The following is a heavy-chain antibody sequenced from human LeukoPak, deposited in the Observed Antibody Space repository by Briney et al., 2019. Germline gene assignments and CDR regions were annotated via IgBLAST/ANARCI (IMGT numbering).Heavy chain of an antibody. CDR2: ITTNTGNP. D-gene: IGHD5-24*01. V-gene: IGHV7-4-1*02. Sequence: APVKVSCKASGYTFTSHSINWLRQAPGQGLEWMGWITTNTGNPTYAQGFTGRFVFSLDTSVSTAYLQISSLKAEDTAVYYCARDASTIRFDYWGQGTLVTVSS. J-gene: IGHJ4*02. CDR3: ARDASTIRFDY. CDR1: GYTFTSHS.